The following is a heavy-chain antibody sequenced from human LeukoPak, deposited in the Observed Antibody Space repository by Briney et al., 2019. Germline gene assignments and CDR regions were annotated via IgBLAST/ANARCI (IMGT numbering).Heavy chain of an antibody. Sequence: GGSLRLSCAGSGFAVSSNYISWVRQAPGKGLGWDSVIDSGGSTFYADSVKGRSTISRDYSKNTLYLQMNSLRAEDTAVYYCARDLTNYLVGVTDYSYGMAVWGQGTTVTVSS. CDR3: ARDLTNYLVGVTDYSYGMAV. CDR1: GFAVSSNY. CDR2: IDSGGST. D-gene: IGHD1-26*01. J-gene: IGHJ6*01. V-gene: IGHV3-66*01.